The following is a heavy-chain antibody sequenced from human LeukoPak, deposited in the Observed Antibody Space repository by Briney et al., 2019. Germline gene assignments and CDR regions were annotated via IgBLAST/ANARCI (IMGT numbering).Heavy chain of an antibody. D-gene: IGHD3-9*01. CDR2: ISSSGSTI. J-gene: IGHJ4*02. CDR3: ARYSGYDILTVYPSPGYFDY. V-gene: IGHV3-48*03. CDR1: GFTFSSYE. Sequence: PGGSLRLSCAASGFTFSSYEMNWVRQAPGKGLEWVSYISSSGSTIYYADSVKGRFTISRDNAKNSLYLQMNSLRAEDTAVYYCARYSGYDILTVYPSPGYFDYWGQGTLVTASP.